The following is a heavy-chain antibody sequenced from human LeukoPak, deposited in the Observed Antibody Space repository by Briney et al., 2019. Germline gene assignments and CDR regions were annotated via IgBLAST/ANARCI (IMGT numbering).Heavy chain of an antibody. CDR1: GFTFSSYS. J-gene: IGHJ4*02. CDR3: ARERKIAVAGTTNFDY. V-gene: IGHV3-21*01. D-gene: IGHD6-19*01. Sequence: GGSLRLSCAASGFTFSSYSMNWVRQAPGKGLEWVSSISSSSSYIYSADSVKGRFTISRDNAKNSLYLQMNSLRAEDTAVYYCARERKIAVAGTTNFDYWGQGTLVTVSS. CDR2: ISSSSSYI.